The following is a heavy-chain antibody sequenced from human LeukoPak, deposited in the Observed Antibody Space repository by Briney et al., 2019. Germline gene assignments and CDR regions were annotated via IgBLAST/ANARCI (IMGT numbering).Heavy chain of an antibody. CDR1: GFTLRSYD. V-gene: IGHV3-13*04. Sequence: GGSLRLSCAASGFTLRSYDMYWVRQAAGAGLEWVSSIDTAGDTYYPGSVKGRFTISRENAKNSFYLQMNSVRAGDTAVYYCVRGSDGLDVWGQGTTVTVSS. J-gene: IGHJ6*02. CDR3: VRGSDGLDV. CDR2: IDTAGDT. D-gene: IGHD3-16*01.